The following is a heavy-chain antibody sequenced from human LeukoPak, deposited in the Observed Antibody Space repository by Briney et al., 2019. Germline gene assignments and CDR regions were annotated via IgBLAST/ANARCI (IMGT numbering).Heavy chain of an antibody. CDR1: GFTFNTYA. J-gene: IGHJ4*02. D-gene: IGHD6-19*01. Sequence: GGSLRLSCAASGFTFNTYALHWVRQAPGKGLEWLAAISYDESMEYYADSVKGRFTISRDNSKNALYLQMNSLRPDDTAVYYCARGGIAVAGPIDYWGQGTLVTVSS. CDR2: ISYDESME. CDR3: ARGGIAVAGPIDY. V-gene: IGHV3-30*03.